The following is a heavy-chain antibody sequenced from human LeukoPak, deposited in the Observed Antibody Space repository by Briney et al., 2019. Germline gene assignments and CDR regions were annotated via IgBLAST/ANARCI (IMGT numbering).Heavy chain of an antibody. J-gene: IGHJ4*02. CDR1: GFTFDDYA. Sequence: GGSLRLSCAASGFTFDDYAMHWVRQAPGKGLEWVSGISWNSGSIGYADSVKGRFTISRDNSRNTLYLQMSSLRAEDTAVYYCAKIPQVATTSVPNFDYWGQGTLVTVST. CDR3: AKIPQVATTSVPNFDY. CDR2: ISWNSGSI. V-gene: IGHV3-9*01. D-gene: IGHD4-11*01.